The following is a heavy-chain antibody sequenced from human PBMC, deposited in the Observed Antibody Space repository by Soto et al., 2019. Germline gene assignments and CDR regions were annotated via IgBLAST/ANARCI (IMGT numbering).Heavy chain of an antibody. CDR3: ARGSGEWELLDAFDI. Sequence: QLQLQESGSGLVKPSQTLSLTCAVSGGSISSGGYSWSWIRQPPGKGLEWIGYIYHSGSTYYNPSLKSRVTISVDRSKNQFSLKLSSVTAADTAVYYCARGSGEWELLDAFDIWGQGTMVTVSS. V-gene: IGHV4-30-2*01. D-gene: IGHD1-26*01. J-gene: IGHJ3*02. CDR1: GGSISSGGYS. CDR2: IYHSGST.